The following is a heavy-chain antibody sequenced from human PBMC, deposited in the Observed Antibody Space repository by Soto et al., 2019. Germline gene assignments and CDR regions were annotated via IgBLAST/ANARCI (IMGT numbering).Heavy chain of an antibody. CDR3: AKDDHSSSWYNSFDY. V-gene: IGHV3-30*18. Sequence: QVQLVESGGGVVQPGRSLRLSCAASGFTFSSYGMHWVRQAPGKGLEWVAVISYDGSNKYYADSVKGRFTISRDNSKNTLYLQMNSLRAEDTAVYYCAKDDHSSSWYNSFDYWGQRTLVTVSS. J-gene: IGHJ4*02. D-gene: IGHD6-13*01. CDR1: GFTFSSYG. CDR2: ISYDGSNK.